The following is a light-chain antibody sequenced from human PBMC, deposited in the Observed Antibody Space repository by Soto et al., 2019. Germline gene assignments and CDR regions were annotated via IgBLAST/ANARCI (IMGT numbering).Light chain of an antibody. CDR2: GAS. Sequence: IQMTQSPSSLSASEGDRLTITCRASESISTHLNWFQQKPGKAPKLLIYGASTLQSGVPSRFSGSGSGIDFTLTIISLQPEDFATYYCQQRYSTPATFGQGTQVDIK. J-gene: IGKJ1*01. V-gene: IGKV1-39*01. CDR1: ESISTH. CDR3: QQRYSTPAT.